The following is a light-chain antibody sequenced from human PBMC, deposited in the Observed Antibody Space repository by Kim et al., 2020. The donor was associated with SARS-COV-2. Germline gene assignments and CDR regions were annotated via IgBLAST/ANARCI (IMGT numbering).Light chain of an antibody. CDR2: DAA. CDR1: HSGGSN. V-gene: IGKV3-11*01. Sequence: PGEGATLPCRASHSGGSNLAWYQQTPGQAPRRLIYDAAIRATGITTRFSGSGSGTDFTLTISSLEAEDFVIYYCQQRSSWPPALTFGGGTKVDIK. J-gene: IGKJ4*01. CDR3: QQRSSWPPALT.